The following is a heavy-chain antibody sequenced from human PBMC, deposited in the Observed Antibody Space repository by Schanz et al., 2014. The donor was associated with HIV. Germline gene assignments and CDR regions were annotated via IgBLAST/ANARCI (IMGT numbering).Heavy chain of an antibody. CDR2: IYHTGGA. D-gene: IGHD5-18*01. CDR3: ARTYSYDDYFDY. Sequence: QVQLQESGPGLVKPSQTLSLTCAVSGGSLSSGGSYSWSWVRKPPGMGLEGIGHIYHTGGASYTPTRRSRVTRAVDKSKNQFSLKRPWVTAADTAVYYCARTYSYDDYFDYWGQGTLVTVSS. CDR1: GGSLSSGGSYS. J-gene: IGHJ4*02. V-gene: IGHV4-30-2*01.